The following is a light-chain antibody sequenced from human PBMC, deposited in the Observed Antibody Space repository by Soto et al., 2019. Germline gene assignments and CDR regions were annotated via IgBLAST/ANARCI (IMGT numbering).Light chain of an antibody. CDR1: SNDIGAYRF. V-gene: IGLV2-14*01. J-gene: IGLJ2*01. CDR2: DVN. CDR3: SSYRRSTTLL. Sequence: QSVLTQPASVSGSPGQSIAISCTGTSNDIGAYRFVSWYQQHPGKAPKLIIYDVNSRPSGVSDRFSGSKSGNTASLAISGLQADDESDYYCSSYRRSTTLLFGGGTNVTVL.